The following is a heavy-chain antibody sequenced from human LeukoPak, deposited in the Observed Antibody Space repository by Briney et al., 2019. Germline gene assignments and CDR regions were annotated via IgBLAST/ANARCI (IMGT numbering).Heavy chain of an antibody. CDR2: MNPNSGNT. CDR1: GXTFTSYD. D-gene: IGHD4-17*01. J-gene: IGHJ4*02. CDR3: ATIDYGDYANRRVDY. V-gene: IGHV1-8*01. Sequence: AXVKVSCKASGXTFTSYDINWVRQATGQGLEWMGWMNPNSGNTGYAQKFQGRVTMTRNTSISTAYMELSSLRSEDTAVYYCATIDYGDYANRRVDYWGQGTLATVSS.